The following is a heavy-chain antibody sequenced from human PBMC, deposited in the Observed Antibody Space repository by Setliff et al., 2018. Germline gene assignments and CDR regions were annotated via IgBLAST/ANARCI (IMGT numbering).Heavy chain of an antibody. V-gene: IGHV4-59*01. Sequence: SETLSLTCAVYGDSFSGYFWTWIRQPPGKGLEWIGYIQKRGSTTTKYNPSLGSRISMSIDTSKNQFSLQLSSVSDGDTAVYYCARDQFSSGWYGPPESYFDCWGQGIQVTVSS. CDR3: ARDQFSSGWYGPPESYFDC. J-gene: IGHJ4*02. D-gene: IGHD6-19*01. CDR2: IQKRGSTTT. CDR1: GDSFSGYF.